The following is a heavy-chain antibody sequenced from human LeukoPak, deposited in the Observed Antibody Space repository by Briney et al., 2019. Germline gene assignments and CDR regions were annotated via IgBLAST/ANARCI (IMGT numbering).Heavy chain of an antibody. V-gene: IGHV1-2*02. CDR3: ARDFSYCSSTSCYTRYFDL. D-gene: IGHD2-2*02. CDR2: INPNSGGT. CDR1: GYTFTGYY. Sequence: EASVKVSCKASGYTFTGYYMHWVRQAPGQGLEWMGWINPNSGGTNYAQKFQGRVTMTRDTSISTAYMELSRLRSDDTAVYYCARDFSYCSSTSCYTRYFDLWGRGTLVTVSS. J-gene: IGHJ2*01.